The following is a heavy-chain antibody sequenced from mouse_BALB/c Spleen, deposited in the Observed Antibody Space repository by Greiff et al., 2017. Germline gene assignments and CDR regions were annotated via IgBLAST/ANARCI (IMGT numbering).Heavy chain of an antibody. CDR1: GYTFTDYN. J-gene: IGHJ4*01. Sequence: EVQLQQSGPELVKPGASVKISCKASGYTFTDYNMHWVKQSHGKSLEWIGYIYPYNGGTGYNQKFKSKATLTVDNSSSTAYMELRSLTSEDSAVYYCARRGLLRLRYYAMDYWGQGTSVTVSS. D-gene: IGHD1-2*01. CDR3: ARRGLLRLRYYAMDY. CDR2: IYPYNGGT. V-gene: IGHV1S29*02.